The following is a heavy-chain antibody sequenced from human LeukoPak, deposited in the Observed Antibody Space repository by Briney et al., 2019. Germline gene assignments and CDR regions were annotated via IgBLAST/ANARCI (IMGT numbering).Heavy chain of an antibody. CDR1: GGSISSYY. J-gene: IGHJ3*02. CDR2: IYYSGSI. D-gene: IGHD2-2*02. V-gene: IGHV4-59*01. Sequence: SETLSLTCTVSGGSISSYYWSWIRQPPGKGLEWIAYIYYSGSINYNPSLKSRATISVDTSKYQFSLKQSSVTAADTAVYYWARVSVVVPAAIGDDNFDIWGQGTMVTVSS. CDR3: ARVSVVVPAAIGDDNFDI.